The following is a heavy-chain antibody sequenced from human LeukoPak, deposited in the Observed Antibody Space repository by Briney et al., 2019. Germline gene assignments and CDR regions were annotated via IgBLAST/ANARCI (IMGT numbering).Heavy chain of an antibody. Sequence: ASVKVSCKASGGTFSSYTISWVRQAPGQGLEWMGIINPSGGSTSYAQKFQDRVTMTRDTSTSTVYMELNSLRSEDTAVYYFAKATWYGGNPSGAFDIWGQGTMVTVSS. CDR1: GGTFSSYT. D-gene: IGHD4/OR15-4a*01. CDR2: INPSGGST. CDR3: AKATWYGGNPSGAFDI. J-gene: IGHJ3*02. V-gene: IGHV1-46*01.